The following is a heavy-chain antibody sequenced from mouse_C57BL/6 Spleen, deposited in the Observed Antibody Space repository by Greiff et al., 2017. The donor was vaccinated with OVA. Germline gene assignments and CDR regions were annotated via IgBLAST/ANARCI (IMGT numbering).Heavy chain of an antibody. CDR1: GYTFTSYW. CDR2: IDPSDSET. J-gene: IGHJ1*03. D-gene: IGHD2-5*01. V-gene: IGHV1-52*01. CDR3: ARGGGSNYGCCDV. Sequence: QVQLQQPGAELVRPGSSVKLSCKASGYTFTSYWMHWVKQRPIQGLEWIGNIDPSDSETPYNQKFKDKATLTVDKSASTAYMQVGSLTSEGSAVYYCARGGGSNYGCCDVGGTGTTVTVSS.